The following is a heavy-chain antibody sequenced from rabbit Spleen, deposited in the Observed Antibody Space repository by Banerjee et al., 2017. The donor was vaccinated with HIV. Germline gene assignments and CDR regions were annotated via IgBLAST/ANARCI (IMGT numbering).Heavy chain of an antibody. CDR3: ATSSYDDYGDWGYFSL. CDR1: GFDLSNYG. Sequence: QEQLKETGGGLVQPGGSLKLSCKASGFDLSNYGVSWVRQAPGKGLEWIACINAVTGKAVYASWAKGRFTFSKTSSTTVTLQMTSLTAADTATYFCATSSYDDYGDWGYFSLWGPGTLVTVS. D-gene: IGHD2-1*01. CDR2: INAVTGKA. V-gene: IGHV1S45*01. J-gene: IGHJ4*01.